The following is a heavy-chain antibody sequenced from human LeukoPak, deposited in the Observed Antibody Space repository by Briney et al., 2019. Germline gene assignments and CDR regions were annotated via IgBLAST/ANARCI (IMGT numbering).Heavy chain of an antibody. Sequence: GGSLRLSCAASGFTFSSYAMSWVRQAPGKGLEWVSAISGSGGSTYYADSVKGRFTISRDNSKNTLYLQMNSLRAEDTAAYYCAKLVMPPGYYDSSGFSWFDPWGQGTLVTVSS. V-gene: IGHV3-23*01. CDR1: GFTFSSYA. D-gene: IGHD3-22*01. CDR3: AKLVMPPGYYDSSGFSWFDP. CDR2: ISGSGGST. J-gene: IGHJ5*02.